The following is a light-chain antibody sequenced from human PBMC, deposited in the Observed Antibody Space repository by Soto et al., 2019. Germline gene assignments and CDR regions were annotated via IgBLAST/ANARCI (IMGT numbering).Light chain of an antibody. CDR1: QSVNSNF. Sequence: EVVLTQSPGNLSLSPGERATLSCRTSQSVNSNFLSWFQQKPGQPPRLLLYAASKRAAGTPDRFSGSGSGTDFTLIISRLEPEDSAMYHCQLYGSYMFTFGQGTKVEI. V-gene: IGKV3-20*01. CDR3: QLYGSYMFT. J-gene: IGKJ2*01. CDR2: AAS.